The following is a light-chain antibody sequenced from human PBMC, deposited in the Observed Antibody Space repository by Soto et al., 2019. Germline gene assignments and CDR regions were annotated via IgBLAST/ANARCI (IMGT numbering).Light chain of an antibody. CDR3: QQLSSLPFT. Sequence: EVVLTQSPATLSLSPGEGATLSCRASQSIGNYLAWYQQKPGQAPRLLIYATSNRATGIPARFSGSGSGTDFTLTISSLEPEDFAVYYWQQLSSLPFTFGPGTKVEIK. CDR1: QSIGNY. J-gene: IGKJ3*01. V-gene: IGKV3-11*01. CDR2: ATS.